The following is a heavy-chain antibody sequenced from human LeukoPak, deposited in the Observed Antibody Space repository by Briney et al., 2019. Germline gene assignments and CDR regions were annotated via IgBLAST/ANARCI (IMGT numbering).Heavy chain of an antibody. Sequence: GGSLRLSCAASGFTFSSYSMNWVRQAPGKGLEWVSYISSESGTIYYTDSVRGRFTISRDNAKSSLSLQMNSLRAEDTAVYYCAREGMLRPSHIDYWGQGTLVTVSA. CDR1: GFTFSSYS. CDR2: ISSESGTI. D-gene: IGHD2-15*01. J-gene: IGHJ4*02. V-gene: IGHV3-48*04. CDR3: AREGMLRPSHIDY.